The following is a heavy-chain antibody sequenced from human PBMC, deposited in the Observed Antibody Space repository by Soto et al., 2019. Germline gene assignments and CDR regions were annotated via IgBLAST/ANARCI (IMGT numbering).Heavy chain of an antibody. Sequence: PGGSLSLSCAASGVTVSSTYMSWVRQAPGKGLEWVSIIFSSGESFYADSVKGRFTISRDSSDNTVYLQMNSLKAEDTAVYYCARGGIGMVRTFDHWGQGTLVTVSS. CDR2: IFSSGES. V-gene: IGHV3-53*01. CDR3: ARGGIGMVRTFDH. J-gene: IGHJ4*02. CDR1: GVTVSSTY. D-gene: IGHD3-10*01.